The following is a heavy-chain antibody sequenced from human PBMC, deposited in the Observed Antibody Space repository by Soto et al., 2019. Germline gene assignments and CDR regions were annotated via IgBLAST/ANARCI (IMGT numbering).Heavy chain of an antibody. D-gene: IGHD4-17*01. CDR2: ISGSGCST. Sequence: GGSLRLSCAASGFTFSSYAMSWVRQAPGKGLVWVSAISGSGCSTYYADSVKGRFTISRDNSKNTLYLQMNSLRAEDTAVYYCAKDGTPTVTTPYYYGMDVWGQGTTVTVSS. J-gene: IGHJ6*02. V-gene: IGHV3-23*01. CDR1: GFTFSSYA. CDR3: AKDGTPTVTTPYYYGMDV.